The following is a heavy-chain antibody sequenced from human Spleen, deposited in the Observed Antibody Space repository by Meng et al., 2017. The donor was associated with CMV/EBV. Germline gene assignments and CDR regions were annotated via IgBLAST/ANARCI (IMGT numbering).Heavy chain of an antibody. Sequence: GGSLRLSCVASGFSFSQSWIYWVRQAPGKGLMWVSRIDRDGAVTNYADSVKGRFIISRDNAKNSLYLQMNSLRAEDTAVYYCARDPSGSYYSQRNDYWGQGTLVTVSS. CDR3: ARDPSGSYYSQRNDY. J-gene: IGHJ4*02. CDR1: GFSFSQSW. D-gene: IGHD1-26*01. V-gene: IGHV3-74*01. CDR2: IDRDGAVT.